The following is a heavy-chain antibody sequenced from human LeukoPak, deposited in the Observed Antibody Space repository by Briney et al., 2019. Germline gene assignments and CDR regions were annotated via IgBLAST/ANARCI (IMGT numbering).Heavy chain of an antibody. CDR3: ARDGPPPMPTRYCGGDCLADDAFDI. D-gene: IGHD2-21*02. CDR2: ISSSSSTI. V-gene: IGHV3-48*04. CDR1: GFTFSSYS. Sequence: GGSLRLSCAASGFTFSSYSMNWVRQAPGKGLEWVSYISSSSSTIYYADSVKGRFTISRDNAKNSLYLQMNSLRAEDTAVYYCARDGPPPMPTRYCGGDCLADDAFDIWGQGTMVTVSS. J-gene: IGHJ3*02.